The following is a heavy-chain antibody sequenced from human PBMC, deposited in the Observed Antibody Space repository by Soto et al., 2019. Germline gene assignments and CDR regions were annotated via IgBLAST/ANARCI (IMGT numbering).Heavy chain of an antibody. J-gene: IGHJ4*02. CDR1: GGTFSSYA. D-gene: IGHD6-13*01. CDR3: AREGQQQPRFYYFDY. Sequence: ASVKVSCKASGGTFSSYAISWVRQAPGQGLEWMGGIIPIFGTANYAQKFQGRVTITADESTSTAYMELSSLRSEDTAVYYCAREGQQQPRFYYFDYWGQGTLVTVSS. V-gene: IGHV1-69*13. CDR2: IIPIFGTA.